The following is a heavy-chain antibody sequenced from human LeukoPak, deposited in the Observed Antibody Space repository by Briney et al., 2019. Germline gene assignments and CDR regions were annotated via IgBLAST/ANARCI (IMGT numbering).Heavy chain of an antibody. Sequence: SETLSLTCAVSGGSISTYYWNWTRQPPGKGLEWIGYIYYGGSAIYNPSLKSRVTISVDRSKNQFSLKLNSVTAADTAVYYCATMAVAGTGYNWLDPWGQGTLVTVSS. CDR2: IYYGGSA. J-gene: IGHJ5*02. CDR3: ATMAVAGTGYNWLDP. V-gene: IGHV4-59*08. CDR1: GGSISTYY. D-gene: IGHD6-19*01.